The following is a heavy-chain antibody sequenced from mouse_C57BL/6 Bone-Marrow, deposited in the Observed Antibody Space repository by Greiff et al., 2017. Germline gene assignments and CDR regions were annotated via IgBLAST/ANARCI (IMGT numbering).Heavy chain of an antibody. V-gene: IGHV1-55*01. D-gene: IGHD2-5*01. CDR3: ARRSYYSNYFDV. J-gene: IGHJ1*03. CDR2: IYPGSGST. CDR1: GYTFTSYW. Sequence: VQLQQPGAELVKPGASVKMSCKASGYTFTSYWITWVKQRPGQGLEWIGDIYPGSGSTNYNEKFKSKATLTVDTSSSTAYMQLSSLTSEDSAVYYCARRSYYSNYFDVWGTGTTVTVSS.